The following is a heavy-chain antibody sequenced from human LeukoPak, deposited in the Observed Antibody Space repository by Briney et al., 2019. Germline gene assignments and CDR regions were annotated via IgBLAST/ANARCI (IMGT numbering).Heavy chain of an antibody. J-gene: IGHJ4*02. D-gene: IGHD5-18*01. CDR1: GFTFSNYA. V-gene: IGHV3-23*01. Sequence: GGSLRLSCAASGFTFSNYAMNWVRQAPGKGLEWVSVISGSGGSTYYADSVKGRFTISRDNSKNTVYLQMNSLRAEDTAVYYGAKVPWIQLWTRFDYWGQGTLVTVSS. CDR3: AKVPWIQLWTRFDY. CDR2: ISGSGGST.